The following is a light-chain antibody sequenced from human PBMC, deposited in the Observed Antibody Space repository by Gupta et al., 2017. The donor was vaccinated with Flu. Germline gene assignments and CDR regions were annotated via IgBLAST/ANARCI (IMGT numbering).Light chain of an antibody. Sequence: DSQMTQSPSTLSASVGDRVTITCRASQSISSWLAWYQQKPGRAPKLLIYKASSLESGVPSRFSGSGSGTEFTHTISSLQPDDFATYYCQQYGTYPWTFGQGTRVEIK. V-gene: IGKV1-5*03. J-gene: IGKJ1*01. CDR1: QSISSW. CDR3: QQYGTYPWT. CDR2: KAS.